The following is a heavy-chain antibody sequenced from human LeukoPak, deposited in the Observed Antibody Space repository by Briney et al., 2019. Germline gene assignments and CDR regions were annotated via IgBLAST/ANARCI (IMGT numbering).Heavy chain of an antibody. J-gene: IGHJ6*03. D-gene: IGHD4-11*01. Sequence: NPGGSLRLSCAASGFTFSSYSMNWVRQAPGKGLEWVSSISSSSSSYIYYADSVKGRFTISRDNSKNTLYLQMNSLRAEDTAVYYCAKTFRLDYYYMDVWGKGTAVTVSS. CDR3: AKTFRLDYYYMDV. CDR1: GFTFSSYS. CDR2: ISSSSSSYI. V-gene: IGHV3-21*04.